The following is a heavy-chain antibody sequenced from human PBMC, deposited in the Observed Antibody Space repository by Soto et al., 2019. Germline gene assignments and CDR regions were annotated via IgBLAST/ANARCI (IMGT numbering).Heavy chain of an antibody. CDR1: GYSFSNYG. CDR2: ISTYNGRT. CDR3: ARDSGTYSGRFDV. Sequence: QVQLVQSGAEVKKPGASVKVSCNASGYSFSNYGINWVRQAPGQGLEWMGWISTYNGRTKYAQKVRGRVTLTTDTPTSTAYMELGSLISDDAAVYYCARDSGTYSGRFDVWGQGTLVNVSS. V-gene: IGHV1-18*01. J-gene: IGHJ4*02. D-gene: IGHD1-26*01.